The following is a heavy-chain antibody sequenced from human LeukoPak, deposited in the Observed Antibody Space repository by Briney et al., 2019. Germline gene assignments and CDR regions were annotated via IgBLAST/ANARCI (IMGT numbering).Heavy chain of an antibody. D-gene: IGHD3-16*01. J-gene: IGHJ4*02. V-gene: IGHV3-11*01. Sequence: GGSLRLSCAASGFTFSDYYMSWIRQAPGKGLEWVSYISSSGSTIYYADSVKGRFTISRDNAKNSLYLQMNSLRAEDTAVYYCARFKPGDDATTLKTNHFDYWGQGTLVTVSS. CDR1: GFTFSDYY. CDR3: ARFKPGDDATTLKTNHFDY. CDR2: ISSSGSTI.